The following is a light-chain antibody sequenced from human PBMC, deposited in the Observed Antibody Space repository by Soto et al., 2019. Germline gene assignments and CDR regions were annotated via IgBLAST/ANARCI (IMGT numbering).Light chain of an antibody. CDR1: QSVRTN. V-gene: IGKV3-15*01. J-gene: IGKJ2*01. CDR3: HQYNNWAVLYT. Sequence: EMVMTQSPATLSVSPGERATLSCRASQSVRTNLAWYQQKPGQAPRLLIYAASTGATGIPARFSGSGSGTHSTPTIGSQQSDLSAVYYGHQYNNWAVLYTFGQGTKLDIK. CDR2: AAS.